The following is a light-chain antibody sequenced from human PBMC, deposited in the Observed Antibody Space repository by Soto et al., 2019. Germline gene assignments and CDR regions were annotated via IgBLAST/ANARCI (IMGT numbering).Light chain of an antibody. CDR2: HAS. V-gene: IGKV1-8*01. CDR3: QQLFNYPRT. CDR1: QDIGRY. Sequence: IRMTQSPSSFSASIGDRVSLTCRATQDIGRYLAWYQQIPGKAPKLLMYHASALQTGVPSRFSGSGSGTDFTLTISNLQSEDVGSYYCQQLFNYPRTFGQGTKVEIK. J-gene: IGKJ1*01.